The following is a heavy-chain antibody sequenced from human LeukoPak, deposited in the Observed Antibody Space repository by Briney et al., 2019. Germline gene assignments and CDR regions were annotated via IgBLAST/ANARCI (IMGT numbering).Heavy chain of an antibody. Sequence: TGGSLRLSCAASGFTFSSYSMNWVRQAPGKGLEWVSSISSSSSSHIYYVDSVKGRFTISRDNAKNSLYLQMDSLRAEDTAVYYCARDGGMGATTTYYFDYWGQGTLVTVSS. CDR1: GFTFSSYS. CDR3: ARDGGMGATTTYYFDY. V-gene: IGHV3-21*01. J-gene: IGHJ4*02. CDR2: ISSSSSSHI. D-gene: IGHD1-26*01.